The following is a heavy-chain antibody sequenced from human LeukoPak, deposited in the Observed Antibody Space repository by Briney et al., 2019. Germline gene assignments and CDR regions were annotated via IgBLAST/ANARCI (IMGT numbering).Heavy chain of an antibody. Sequence: GGSLRLSCAASGFTFSSYSMNWVRQAPGKGLEWVSSISSSSSYIYYADSVKGRFTISRDNAKNSLYLQMNSLRAEDTAVYYCAREMGIAAAGSYYFDYWGQGTLVTVSS. CDR3: AREMGIAAAGSYYFDY. V-gene: IGHV3-21*01. CDR1: GFTFSSYS. CDR2: ISSSSSYI. J-gene: IGHJ4*02. D-gene: IGHD6-13*01.